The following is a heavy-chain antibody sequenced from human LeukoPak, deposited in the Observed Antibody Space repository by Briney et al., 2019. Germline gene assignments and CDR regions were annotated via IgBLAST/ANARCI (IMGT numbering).Heavy chain of an antibody. V-gene: IGHV4-59*08. Sequence: SETLSLTCTVSGDSITSYYWSWIRQPPGKGLEWIGYIYYSGSANYNPSLKSRVTISVHTSKNQFSLKLSSVTAADTAVYYCARGIVQMDYFDYWGQGTLVTVSS. CDR2: IYYSGSA. J-gene: IGHJ4*02. CDR1: GDSITSYY. D-gene: IGHD1-26*01. CDR3: ARGIVQMDYFDY.